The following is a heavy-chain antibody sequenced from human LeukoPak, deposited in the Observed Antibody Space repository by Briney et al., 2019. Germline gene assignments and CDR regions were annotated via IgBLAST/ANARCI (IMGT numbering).Heavy chain of an antibody. V-gene: IGHV1-3*01. J-gene: IGHJ4*02. CDR1: GYTFTSYA. Sequence: ASVKVSCKASGYTFTSYAMHWVRQAPGQRLGWMGWINAGNGNTKYSQKFQGRVTITRDTSANTAYMELSSLRSEDTAVYYCARDTYYYGLGGFDYWGQGTLVTVSS. CDR2: INAGNGNT. CDR3: ARDTYYYGLGGFDY. D-gene: IGHD3-10*01.